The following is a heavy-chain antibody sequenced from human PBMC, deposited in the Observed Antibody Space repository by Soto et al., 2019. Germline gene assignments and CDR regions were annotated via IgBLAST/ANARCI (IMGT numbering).Heavy chain of an antibody. D-gene: IGHD5-12*01. J-gene: IGHJ4*02. Sequence: PSETLSLTCTVSGGAISRYYWRWIRQPPGKGLEWIGYIYYSGSTNYNPSLKSRVTISVDTSKNQFSLKLSSVTAADTAVYYCAREDGYNKIFDYWGQGTLVTVS. CDR3: AREDGYNKIFDY. V-gene: IGHV4-59*01. CDR2: IYYSGST. CDR1: GGAISRYY.